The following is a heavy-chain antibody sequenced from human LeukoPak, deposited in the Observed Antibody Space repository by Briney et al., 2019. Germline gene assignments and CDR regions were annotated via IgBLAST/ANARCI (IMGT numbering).Heavy chain of an antibody. J-gene: IGHJ4*02. V-gene: IGHV3-23*01. D-gene: IGHD1-1*01. CDR1: GFTFSNYA. CDR3: ARTVAGDF. Sequence: GGYLRLSCAASGFTFSNYAMNWVRQAPGEGLEWVSSLGGDGVNKYYADSVNGRFTISRDNAKNTLYLQMNSLRAEDTAIYYCARTVAGDFWGQGTLVTVSS. CDR2: LGGDGVNK.